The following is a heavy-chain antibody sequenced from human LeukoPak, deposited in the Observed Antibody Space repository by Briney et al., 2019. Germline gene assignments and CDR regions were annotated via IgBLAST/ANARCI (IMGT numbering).Heavy chain of an antibody. D-gene: IGHD5-12*01. V-gene: IGHV4-59*01. Sequence: SETLSLTCTVSGGSISSYYWSWIRQPPGKGLEWIGYIYYSGSTNYNPSLKSRVTISVDTSKNQFSLKLSSVTAADTAVYYCARAPPYIVVTWGLNDAFDIWGQGTMVTVSS. CDR2: IYYSGST. CDR1: GGSISSYY. J-gene: IGHJ3*02. CDR3: ARAPPYIVVTWGLNDAFDI.